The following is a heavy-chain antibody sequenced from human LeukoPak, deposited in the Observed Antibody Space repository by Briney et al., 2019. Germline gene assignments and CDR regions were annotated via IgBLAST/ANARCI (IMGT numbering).Heavy chain of an antibody. CDR2: IYSDGTT. V-gene: IGHV3-53*01. CDR3: AVYYYGSGSQKRYYYMDV. D-gene: IGHD3-10*01. CDR1: GFTVSSNY. J-gene: IGHJ6*03. Sequence: PGGSLRLSCAASGFTVSSNYMSWVRQAPGKGLECVSVIYSDGTTYYEDSVKGRFTISRDKSKNTLYLQMNILRAEDTAVYYCAVYYYGSGSQKRYYYMDVWGKGTTVTVSS.